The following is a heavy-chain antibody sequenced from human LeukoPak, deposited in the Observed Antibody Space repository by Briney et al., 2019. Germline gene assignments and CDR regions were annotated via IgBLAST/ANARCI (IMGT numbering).Heavy chain of an antibody. CDR1: GFTFSDYR. Sequence: PGGTLRLSRAASGFTFSDYRMTWVRQAPGKGLLWVATIEKDGSDKYYVDSVTGRFTISRDNAKTSLSLQMNSLGAEDTALYYCARLSGFTETSHFDYWGQGTLVTVSS. V-gene: IGHV3-7*01. J-gene: IGHJ4*02. CDR2: IEKDGSDK. D-gene: IGHD6-25*01. CDR3: ARLSGFTETSHFDY.